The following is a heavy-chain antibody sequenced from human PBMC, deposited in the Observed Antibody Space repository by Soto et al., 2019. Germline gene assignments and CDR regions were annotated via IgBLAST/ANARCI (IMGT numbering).Heavy chain of an antibody. D-gene: IGHD7-27*01. J-gene: IGHJ4*02. CDR1: GFTFSSDA. CDR3: AKGDLLTGVAHFDY. Sequence: GGSLRLSCAASGFTFSSDAMSWVRQGPGKGLEWVSGISGSGGSTYYADSVKGRFTISRDNSENTLFLQMDSLRAEDTAVYYCAKGDLLTGVAHFDYWGQGTLVTVSS. V-gene: IGHV3-23*01. CDR2: ISGSGGST.